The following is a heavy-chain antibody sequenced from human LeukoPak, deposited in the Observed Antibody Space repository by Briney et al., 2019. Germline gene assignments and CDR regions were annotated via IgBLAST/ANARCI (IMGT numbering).Heavy chain of an antibody. V-gene: IGHV3-23*01. CDR3: VGGPGWVFDL. J-gene: IGHJ2*01. CDR1: GFTFSSYG. Sequence: GGSLRLSCAASGFTFSSYGMSWVRQAPGKGPEWVSFISGNGGRTDYAESVKSRFTISRDNSKNTVYLQMNGLKAEDTAVYHCVGGPGWVFDLWGRGTLVTVSS. CDR2: ISGNGGRT. D-gene: IGHD1-26*01.